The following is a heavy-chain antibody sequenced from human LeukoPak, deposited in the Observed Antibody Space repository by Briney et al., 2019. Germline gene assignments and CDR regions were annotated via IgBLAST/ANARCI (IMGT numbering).Heavy chain of an antibody. CDR3: ARLEDIVVVPAAMYYYYGMDV. D-gene: IGHD2-2*01. J-gene: IGHJ6*02. V-gene: IGHV1-18*01. Sequence: ASVKVSCKASGYTFTSYGISGVRPAPGRGLEWMGWISANNGNTNYAQKLQGRVTMTTDTSTSTAYMELRSLRSDDTAVYYCARLEDIVVVPAAMYYYYGMDVWGQGTKVTVSS. CDR2: ISANNGNT. CDR1: GYTFTSYG.